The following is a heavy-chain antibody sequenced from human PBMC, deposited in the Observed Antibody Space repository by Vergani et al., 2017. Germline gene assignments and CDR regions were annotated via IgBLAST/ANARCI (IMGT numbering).Heavy chain of an antibody. J-gene: IGHJ6*03. CDR3: ARDEPVDTAMVDLTAYYYYMDV. D-gene: IGHD5-18*01. CDR1: GGTFSSYA. CDR2: IIPIFGTA. Sequence: QVQLVQSGAEVKKPGSSVKVSCKASGGTFSSYAISWVRQATGQGLEWMGGIIPIFGTANYAQKFQGRVTITADESTSTADMELSSLRSEDTAVYYCARDEPVDTAMVDLTAYYYYMDVWGKGTTVTVSS. V-gene: IGHV1-69*01.